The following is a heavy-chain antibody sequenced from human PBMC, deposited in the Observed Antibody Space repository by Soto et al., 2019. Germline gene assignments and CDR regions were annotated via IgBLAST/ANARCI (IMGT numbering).Heavy chain of an antibody. CDR1: GGSVCSGGYS. Sequence: SETLSLTCAVSGGSVCSGGYSWSWIRQPPGKGLEWIGYIYHSGSTYYNPSLKSRVTISVGRSKNQFSLKLSSVTAADTAVYYCAGGIAARPLGYWGQGTLVTVSS. CDR2: IYHSGST. D-gene: IGHD6-6*01. V-gene: IGHV4-30-2*01. J-gene: IGHJ4*02. CDR3: AGGIAARPLGY.